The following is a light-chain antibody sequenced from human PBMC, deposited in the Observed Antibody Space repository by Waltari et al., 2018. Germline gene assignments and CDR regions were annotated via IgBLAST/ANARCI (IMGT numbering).Light chain of an antibody. V-gene: IGKV3D-15*01. J-gene: IGKJ1*01. CDR1: QSISSN. Sequence: IVMTQSPATLSVFPGERATLPCRASQSISSNLAWYQQKPGHAPRLLIYGASTMATGIPDRVTGSGSGIEFTLTINSLQSEDFAVYYCQQYNNWPPDPTFGQGTKVEIK. CDR2: GAS. CDR3: QQYNNWPPDPT.